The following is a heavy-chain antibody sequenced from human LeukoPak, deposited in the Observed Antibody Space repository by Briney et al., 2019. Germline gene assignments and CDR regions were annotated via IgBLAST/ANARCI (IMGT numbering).Heavy chain of an antibody. V-gene: IGHV1-3*03. CDR1: GYTFTNYA. CDR2: ITGNGNT. Sequence: ASVKVSCKASGYTFTNYAMHWVRQAPGQRLEWMGWITGNGNTKYSQEFQGRVTITRDTSASTAHMELSSLRSEDVAVYYCARDSGSGSDYWGQGALVTVSS. D-gene: IGHD6-19*01. CDR3: ARDSGSGSDY. J-gene: IGHJ4*02.